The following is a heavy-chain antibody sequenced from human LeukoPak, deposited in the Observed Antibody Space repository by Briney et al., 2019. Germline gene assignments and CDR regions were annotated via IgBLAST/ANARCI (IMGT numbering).Heavy chain of an antibody. CDR3: ARESDYRTFLDY. J-gene: IGHJ4*02. D-gene: IGHD4-11*01. CDR2: IYTSGNT. CDR1: GGSISSYY. V-gene: IGHV4-4*07. Sequence: SETLSLTCTVSGGSISSYYWSWIRQPAGKGLEWIWRIYTSGNTNYNPSLKSRDTISVDKSKHQLSLRLTPVTAADTAVYYCARESDYRTFLDYWRQGTLLRLPS.